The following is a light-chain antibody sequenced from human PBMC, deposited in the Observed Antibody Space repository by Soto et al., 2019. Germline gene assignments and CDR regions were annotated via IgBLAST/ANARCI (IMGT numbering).Light chain of an antibody. CDR2: TAS. CDR3: EQSYSTPPLT. Sequence: DIQMTQSPSSLSASVGDRVTIACRASQTISTYLNWYQQKPGKAPKLLIYTASTLESGVPSRFSASGSGTDFTLTINNLQPEDSATYYCEQSYSTPPLTFGGGTKVDIK. J-gene: IGKJ4*01. V-gene: IGKV1-39*01. CDR1: QTISTY.